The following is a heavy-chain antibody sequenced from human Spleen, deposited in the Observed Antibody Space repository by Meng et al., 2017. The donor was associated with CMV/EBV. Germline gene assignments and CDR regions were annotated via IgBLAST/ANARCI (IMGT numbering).Heavy chain of an antibody. J-gene: IGHJ4*02. D-gene: IGHD5-18*01. CDR3: AKLFGPRGYSRSYFDY. V-gene: IGHV3-30-3*02. CDR2: ISYDGSNK. CDR1: GFTFSSYA. Sequence: GESLKISCAASGFTFSSYAMHWVRQAPGKGLEWVAVISYDGSNKYYADSVKGRFTISRDNSKNTLYLQMYSLRAEDTAVYYCAKLFGPRGYSRSYFDYWGQGTLVTVSS.